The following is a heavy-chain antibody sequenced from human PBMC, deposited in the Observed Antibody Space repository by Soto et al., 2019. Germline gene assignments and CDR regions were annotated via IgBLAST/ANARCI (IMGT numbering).Heavy chain of an antibody. J-gene: IGHJ6*02. CDR3: ARASTVTTRYGMDV. D-gene: IGHD4-17*01. Sequence: LSLTFIVSCGSISIYYWSLIRQSPGKGLEWLGYIYYSGSTNYNPSLKSRVTISVDTSKNQFSLKLSSVTAADTAVYYCARASTVTTRYGMDVWGQGTTVTVSS. V-gene: IGHV4-59*01. CDR2: IYYSGST. CDR1: CGSISIYY.